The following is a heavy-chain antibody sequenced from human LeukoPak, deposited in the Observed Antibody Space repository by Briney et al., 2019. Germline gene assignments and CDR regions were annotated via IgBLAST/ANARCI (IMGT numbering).Heavy chain of an antibody. CDR1: GFPFNTQD. V-gene: IGHV3-30*02. Sequence: GGSLRLSCAASGFPFNTQDMRWVRQAPGKGLEWVAFIRYDGSNKYYADSVKGRFTISRDNSKNTLYLQMNSLRAEDTAVYYCAKTPYYYGSRLDYWGQGTLVTVSS. CDR2: IRYDGSNK. D-gene: IGHD3-10*01. J-gene: IGHJ4*02. CDR3: AKTPYYYGSRLDY.